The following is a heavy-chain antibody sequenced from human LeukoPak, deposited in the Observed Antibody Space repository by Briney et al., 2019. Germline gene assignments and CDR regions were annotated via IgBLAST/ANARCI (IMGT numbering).Heavy chain of an antibody. J-gene: IGHJ3*02. CDR2: IYSGGST. V-gene: IGHV3-53*04. CDR3: ARSDYYDSSGYYYGPHAFDI. Sequence: GGSLRLSCAASGFTASSNYMSWVRQAPGKGLEWVSVIYSGGSTYYADSVKGRFTISRHNSKNTLYLQMNSLRAEDTAVYYCARSDYYDSSGYYYGPHAFDIWGQGTMVTVSS. CDR1: GFTASSNY. D-gene: IGHD3-22*01.